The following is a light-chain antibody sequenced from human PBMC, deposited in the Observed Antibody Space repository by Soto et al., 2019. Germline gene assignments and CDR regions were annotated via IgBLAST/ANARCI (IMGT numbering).Light chain of an antibody. CDR3: QQYGTLYT. Sequence: EIVLTQSPGTLSLSPGERATLSCRASQSVSSSYLAWYQQKPGQAPRLLIYGTSSRATGIPDRFSGSGSGTHFTLTISRLEPEDFAVYYCQQYGTLYTFGQGTKPAIK. J-gene: IGKJ2*01. CDR1: QSVSSSY. V-gene: IGKV3-20*01. CDR2: GTS.